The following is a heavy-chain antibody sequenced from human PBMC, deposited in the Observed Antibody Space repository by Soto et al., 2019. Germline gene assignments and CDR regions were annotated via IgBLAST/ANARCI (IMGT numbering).Heavy chain of an antibody. V-gene: IGHV4-30-4*01. CDR2: IYYSGST. J-gene: IGHJ6*02. D-gene: IGHD2-21*02. CDR1: GGSISSGDYY. Sequence: TSETLSLTCTVSGGSISSGDYYWSWIRQPPGKGLEWIGYIYYSGSTYYNPSLKSRVTISVDTSKNQFSLKLSSVTAADTAVYYCAREGHCGGDCYSPVLDFSGQGSTVTVSS. CDR3: AREGHCGGDCYSPVLDF.